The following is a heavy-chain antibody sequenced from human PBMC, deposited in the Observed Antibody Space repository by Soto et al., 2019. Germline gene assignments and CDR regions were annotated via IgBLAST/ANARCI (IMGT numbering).Heavy chain of an antibody. CDR1: GGSVSSGDDY. Sequence: QVQLQESGPGLVKPSQTLSLTCTVFGGSVSSGDDYWSWIRQPLGKGLEWIGSVSYSGETYYNPSHKSRIAHFVDQAMNQLALRVSSVTDADTAVYYCARARTGVYVKDWGQGTLVTVSS. V-gene: IGHV4-30-4*01. D-gene: IGHD4-17*01. CDR3: ARARTGVYVKD. J-gene: IGHJ4*02. CDR2: VSYSGET.